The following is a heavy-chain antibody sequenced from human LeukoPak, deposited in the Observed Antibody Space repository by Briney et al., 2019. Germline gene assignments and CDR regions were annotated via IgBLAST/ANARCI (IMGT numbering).Heavy chain of an antibody. CDR1: GLTFDDYA. CDR2: ISWNSGSI. D-gene: IGHD5-18*01. Sequence: GRSLRLSCAASGLTFDDYAMHWVRQAPGKGLEWVSGISWNSGSIGYADSVKGRFTISRDNAKNSLYLQMNSLRAEDTALYYCAKGKEGKRGYSYGFDYWGQGTLVTVSS. J-gene: IGHJ4*02. V-gene: IGHV3-9*01. CDR3: AKGKEGKRGYSYGFDY.